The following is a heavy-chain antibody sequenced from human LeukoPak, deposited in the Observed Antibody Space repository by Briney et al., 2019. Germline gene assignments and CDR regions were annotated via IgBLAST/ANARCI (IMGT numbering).Heavy chain of an antibody. CDR1: GGTFIHYS. J-gene: IGHJ6*03. D-gene: IGHD2-2*01. CDR3: ARGSPYCSSTSCSYSYYYYMDV. CDR2: IIPVFGTT. V-gene: IGHV1-69*05. Sequence: SVKVSCKASGGTFIHYSISWVRQAPGQGLEWMGGIIPVFGTTNYAQKFQGRVTITTDESTSTAYLELSSLRSEDTAVYYCARGSPYCSSTSCSYSYYYYMDVWGKGTTVTVSS.